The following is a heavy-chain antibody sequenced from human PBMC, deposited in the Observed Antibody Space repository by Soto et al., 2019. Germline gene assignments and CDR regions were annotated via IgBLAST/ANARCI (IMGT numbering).Heavy chain of an antibody. V-gene: IGHV3-64*01. CDR3: ARDTKSGSYSLDY. CDR1: GFTFSSYA. J-gene: IGHJ4*02. D-gene: IGHD1-26*01. Sequence: EVQLVESGGGLVQPGGSLRLSCAASGFTFSSYARHWVRQAPGKGLEYVSAISSNGGSTYYANSVKGRFTISRDNPKNTLYLQMGSLRAEDMAVYYCARDTKSGSYSLDYWGQGTLVTVTS. CDR2: ISSNGGST.